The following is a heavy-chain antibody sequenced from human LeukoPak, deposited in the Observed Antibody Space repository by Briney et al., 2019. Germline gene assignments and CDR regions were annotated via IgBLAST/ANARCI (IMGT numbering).Heavy chain of an antibody. J-gene: IGHJ6*02. CDR3: ARIRVYCSGGSCYYYYGMDV. V-gene: IGHV1-18*01. CDR2: ISAYNGNT. D-gene: IGHD2-15*01. CDR1: GYTFTSYG. Sequence: ASVKVSCKASGYTFTSYGISWVRQAPGQGLEWMGWISAYNGNTNYAQKLQGRVTMTTDTSTSTAYMELRSLRSDDTAVYYCARIRVYCSGGSCYYYYGMDVWGQGTTVTVSS.